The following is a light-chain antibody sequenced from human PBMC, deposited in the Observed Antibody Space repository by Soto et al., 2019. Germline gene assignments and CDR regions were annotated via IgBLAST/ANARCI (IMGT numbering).Light chain of an antibody. CDR2: EVV. J-gene: IGLJ1*01. Sequence: QSALTQPPSAFGSRGQTVTISCTGTKNDIGVYDFVSWYQHHPGKAPRLIIYEVVQRPSGVPDRFSGAKSGNTASLTVSGLQAADEADYFCKSYAGSNTYVFGSGTKLTV. CDR1: KNDIGVYDF. CDR3: KSYAGSNTYV. V-gene: IGLV2-8*01.